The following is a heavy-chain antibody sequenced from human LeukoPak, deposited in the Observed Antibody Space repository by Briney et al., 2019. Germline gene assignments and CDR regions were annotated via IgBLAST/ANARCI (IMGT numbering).Heavy chain of an antibody. CDR3: ASVPLFLYA. J-gene: IGHJ4*02. CDR1: GFTFSSYS. D-gene: IGHD5/OR15-5a*01. V-gene: IGHV3-21*01. CDR2: ISSSSSYI. Sequence: PGGSLRLSCAASGFTFSSYSMNWVRQAPGKGLEWVSSISSSSSYIYYAGSVKGRLTISRDNAKNSLYLQMNSLRAEDTAVYYCASVPLFLYAWGQGTLVTVSS.